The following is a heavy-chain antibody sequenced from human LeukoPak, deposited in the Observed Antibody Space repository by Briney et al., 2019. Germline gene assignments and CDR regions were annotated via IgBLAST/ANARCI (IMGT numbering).Heavy chain of an antibody. CDR2: ISSSGSTI. J-gene: IGHJ4*02. V-gene: IGHV3-48*03. Sequence: PGGSLRLSCAASGFTFSNYEMNWVRQAPGKGLEWVSYISSSGSTIYYADSVKGRFTISRDNARNSLYLQMSSLRAEDTAVYYCARGVTTYSSFDYWGQGTLVTVSS. CDR3: ARGVTTYSSFDY. D-gene: IGHD4-11*01. CDR1: GFTFSNYE.